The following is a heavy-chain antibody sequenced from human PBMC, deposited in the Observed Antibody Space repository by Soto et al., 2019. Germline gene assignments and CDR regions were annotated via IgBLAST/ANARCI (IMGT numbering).Heavy chain of an antibody. Sequence: SETLSLTCAVYGGSFSGYYWSWIRQPPGKGLEWIGEINHSGSTNYNPSLKSRVTISVDTSKNQFSLKLSSVTAADTAVYYCVRGYGYDSRGYHTYSGQGTLVSVSA. CDR1: GGSFSGYY. V-gene: IGHV4-34*01. J-gene: IGHJ4*02. D-gene: IGHD3-22*01. CDR3: VRGYGYDSRGYHTY. CDR2: INHSGST.